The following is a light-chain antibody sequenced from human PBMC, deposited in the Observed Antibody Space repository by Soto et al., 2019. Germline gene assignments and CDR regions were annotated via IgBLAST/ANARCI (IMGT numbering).Light chain of an antibody. CDR1: YSDIGAYNF. Sequence: QSALTQPPSASGSPGQSVTIPCTGTYSDIGAYNFVSWYQQFPGKAPKLMIYEVSNRPSGVSDRFSGSKSGNTASLIISGLQAEDEADYYCSSQTGSATVLFGGGTKVTVL. J-gene: IGLJ2*01. CDR3: SSQTGSATVL. CDR2: EVS. V-gene: IGLV2-8*01.